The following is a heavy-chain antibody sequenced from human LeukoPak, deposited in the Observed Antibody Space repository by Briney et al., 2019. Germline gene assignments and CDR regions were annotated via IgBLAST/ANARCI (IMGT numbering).Heavy chain of an antibody. V-gene: IGHV3-7*01. CDR3: ARDLRYCSGGSCYRRHNWFDP. CDR1: GFTFRTYW. J-gene: IGHJ5*02. CDR2: IKPDESEK. D-gene: IGHD2-15*01. Sequence: GGSLRLSCAASGFTFRTYWMTWVRRAPGKGLEWVANIKPDESEKYYVDSVKGRFTISRDNAKNSLYLQMNSLRAEDTAVYYCARDLRYCSGGSCYRRHNWFDPWGQGTLVTVSS.